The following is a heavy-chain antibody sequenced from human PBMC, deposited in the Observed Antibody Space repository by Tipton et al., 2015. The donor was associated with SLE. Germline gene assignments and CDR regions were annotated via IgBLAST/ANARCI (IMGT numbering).Heavy chain of an antibody. Sequence: SLRLSCAASGFTFSDHYMDWVRQPPGKGLEWIGRTRNKANSYTTEYAASVKGRFTISRDDSKNSLYLQMNSLKTEDTAVYYCARDRMSAFDIWGQGTMVTVSS. CDR3: ARDRMSAFDI. CDR2: TRNKANSYTT. CDR1: GFTFSDHY. V-gene: IGHV3-72*01. J-gene: IGHJ3*02.